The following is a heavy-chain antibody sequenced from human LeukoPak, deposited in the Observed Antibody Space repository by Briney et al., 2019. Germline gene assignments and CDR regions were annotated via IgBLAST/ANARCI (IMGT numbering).Heavy chain of an antibody. V-gene: IGHV3-48*03. D-gene: IGHD2-21*01. CDR1: GFSFSSYL. J-gene: IGHJ4*02. CDR2: ISSDGNTE. CDR3: ARDTVNAPFVISLDY. Sequence: GGSLRLSCAASGFSFSSYLMNWVRQAPGKGLEWVSHISSDGNTEYYVDAPRGRFTMSRDNAKNSVFLQINSLRAEDTAVYYCARDTVNAPFVISLDYWGQGALVTVSS.